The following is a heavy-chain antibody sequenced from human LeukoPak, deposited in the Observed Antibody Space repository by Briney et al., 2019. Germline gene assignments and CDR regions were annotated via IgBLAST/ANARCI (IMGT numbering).Heavy chain of an antibody. Sequence: KPSETLSLTCTVSGGSISSSSYYWGWIRQPPGKGLEWIGSIYYSGSTCYNPSLKSRVTISVDRSKNQFSLKLSSVTAADTAVYYCAVRGGDYDSSGYYKYFDYWGQGTLVTVSS. J-gene: IGHJ4*02. CDR3: AVRGGDYDSSGYYKYFDY. D-gene: IGHD3-22*01. V-gene: IGHV4-39*07. CDR1: GGSISSSSYY. CDR2: IYYSGST.